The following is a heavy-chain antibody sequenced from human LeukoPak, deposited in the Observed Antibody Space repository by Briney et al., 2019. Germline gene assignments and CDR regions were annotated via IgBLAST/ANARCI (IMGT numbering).Heavy chain of an antibody. J-gene: IGHJ4*02. D-gene: IGHD5-12*01. CDR2: ISYDGSNK. Sequence: PGGSLRLSCAASGFTFSSYGMHWVRQAPGKGLEWVAVISYDGSNKYYADSVKGRFTISRDNSKNTLYLQMNSLRAGDTAVYYCAKISGYDYWGQGTLVTVSS. CDR1: GFTFSSYG. V-gene: IGHV3-30*18. CDR3: AKISGYDY.